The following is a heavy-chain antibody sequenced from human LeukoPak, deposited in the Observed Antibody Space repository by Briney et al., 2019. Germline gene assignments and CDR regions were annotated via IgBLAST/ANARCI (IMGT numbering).Heavy chain of an antibody. Sequence: ASVKASCKVSGYTLTELSMHWVRQAPGKGLEWMGGFDPEDGETIYAQKFQGRVTMTEDTTTDTAYMELSSLRSEDTAVYYCATRGYYYDSSGYDYWGQGTLVTVSS. CDR2: FDPEDGET. CDR3: ATRGYYYDSSGYDY. J-gene: IGHJ4*02. D-gene: IGHD3-22*01. V-gene: IGHV1-24*01. CDR1: GYTLTELS.